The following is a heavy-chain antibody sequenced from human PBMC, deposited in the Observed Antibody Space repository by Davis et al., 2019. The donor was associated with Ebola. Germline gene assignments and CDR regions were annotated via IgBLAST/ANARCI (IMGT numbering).Heavy chain of an antibody. V-gene: IGHV3-66*01. J-gene: IGHJ3*02. CDR3: ARDLAYAFDI. D-gene: IGHD5-12*01. CDR2: FYSGGST. Sequence: GESLKISCAASGFTVSSNYMSWVRQTPGKGLEWVSVFYSGGSTYYADSVKGRFTISRDNSKNTLYLQMNSLRAEDTAVYYCARDLAYAFDIWGQGTMVTVSS. CDR1: GFTVSSNY.